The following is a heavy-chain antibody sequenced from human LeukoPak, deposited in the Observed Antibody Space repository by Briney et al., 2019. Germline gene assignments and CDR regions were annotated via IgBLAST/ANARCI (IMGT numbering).Heavy chain of an antibody. CDR1: GFTFSSYS. J-gene: IGHJ4*02. V-gene: IGHV3-21*01. Sequence: GSLRLTCAASGFTFSSYSMNWVRRAPGKGLEWVSSISSSGTYIYYADSLKGRFTISRDNAKNSLYLQMNSLRAEDTAAYYCARVRCGYYCSIDYWGQGTLVTVSS. D-gene: IGHD3-22*01. CDR3: ARVRCGYYCSIDY. CDR2: ISSSGTYI.